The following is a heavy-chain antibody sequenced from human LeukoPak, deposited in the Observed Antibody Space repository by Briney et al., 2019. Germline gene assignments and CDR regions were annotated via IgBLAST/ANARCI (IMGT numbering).Heavy chain of an antibody. CDR1: GGTFSSYA. Sequence: SVKVSCXASGGTFSSYAISWVRQAPGQGLEWMERIIPIFGTANYAQKFQGRVTITTDESTSTAYMELSSLRSEDTAVYYCARETGGPETYYYYYMDVWGKGTTVTVSS. CDR3: ARETGGPETYYYYYMDV. CDR2: IIPIFGTA. J-gene: IGHJ6*03. D-gene: IGHD4-23*01. V-gene: IGHV1-69*05.